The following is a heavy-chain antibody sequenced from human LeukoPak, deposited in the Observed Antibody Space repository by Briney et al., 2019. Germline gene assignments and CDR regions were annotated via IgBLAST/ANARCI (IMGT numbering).Heavy chain of an antibody. J-gene: IGHJ4*02. CDR2: VNPNGGGT. CDR3: ARDPSGSWQWFDY. Sequence: ASVKVSCKASGYTFTSYGISWVRQAPGQGLEWMGVVNPNGGGTAYAHNFQGRVTMTRDTSTSTVYMELRSLRSDDTALYYCARDPSGSWQWFDYWGQGSLVTVSS. CDR1: GYTFTSYG. D-gene: IGHD1-26*01. V-gene: IGHV1-46*01.